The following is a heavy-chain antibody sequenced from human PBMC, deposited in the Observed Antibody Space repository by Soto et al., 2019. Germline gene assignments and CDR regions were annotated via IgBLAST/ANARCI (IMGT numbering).Heavy chain of an antibody. CDR3: ARVNDFWSGYSEFDY. D-gene: IGHD3-3*01. J-gene: IGHJ4*02. CDR2: IYYSGST. V-gene: IGHV4-31*03. CDR1: GGSISSGGYY. Sequence: SETLSLTCTVSGGSISSGGYYWSWLRQHPGKGLEWIGYIYYSGSTYYNPSLKSRVTISVDTSKNQFSLKLSSVTAADTAVYYCARVNDFWSGYSEFDYWGQGTLVTVSS.